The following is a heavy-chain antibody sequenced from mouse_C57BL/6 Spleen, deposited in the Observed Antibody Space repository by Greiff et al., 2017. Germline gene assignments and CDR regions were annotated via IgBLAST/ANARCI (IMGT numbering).Heavy chain of an antibody. J-gene: IGHJ4*01. Sequence: VQLQQPGAELVKPGASVKVSCKASGYTFTSYWMHWVKQRPGQGLEWIGRINPSDSDTNYNQKFKGKATLTVYKSSSTAYMQLSSLTSEDSAVYYGAITYFYYAMDYWGQGASVTVSS. V-gene: IGHV1-74*01. CDR2: INPSDSDT. CDR3: AITYFYYAMDY. CDR1: GYTFTSYW. D-gene: IGHD2-10*01.